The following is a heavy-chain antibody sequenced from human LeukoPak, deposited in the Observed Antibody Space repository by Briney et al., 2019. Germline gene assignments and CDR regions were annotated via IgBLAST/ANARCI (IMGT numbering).Heavy chain of an antibody. Sequence: EASVKVSCKVSGYTLTELSMHWVRQAPGKGLEWMGGFDPEDGETIYAQKFQGRVTMTEDTSTDTAYMELSSLRSEDTAVYYCAAQGYQLPLPFDYWGQGTLVTVSS. CDR1: GYTLTELS. CDR3: AAQGYQLPLPFDY. CDR2: FDPEDGET. J-gene: IGHJ4*02. V-gene: IGHV1-24*01. D-gene: IGHD2-2*01.